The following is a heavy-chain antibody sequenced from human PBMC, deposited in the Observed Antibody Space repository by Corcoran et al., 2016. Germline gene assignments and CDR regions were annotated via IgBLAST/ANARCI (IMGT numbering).Heavy chain of an antibody. CDR1: GFTFSNAW. J-gene: IGHJ4*02. Sequence: EVQLVESGGGLVKPGGSLRLSCAASGFTFSNAWMNWVRQAPGKGLEWVGRIKSKTDGGTTDYAAPVKSRFTISRDASKNTLYLKMKSRKTEDTGVDDGTTEVGPDSGGSCYGDYWGQGTLVTVSS. D-gene: IGHD2-15*01. CDR3: TTEVGPDSGGSCYGDY. V-gene: IGHV3-15*07. CDR2: IKSKTDGGTT.